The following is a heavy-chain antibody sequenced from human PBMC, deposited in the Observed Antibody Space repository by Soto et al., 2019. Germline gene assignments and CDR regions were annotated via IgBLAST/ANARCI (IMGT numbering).Heavy chain of an antibody. D-gene: IGHD4-17*01. Sequence: GGSLRLSCAASGFTVRSNYMSWARQAPGQGLEWVSFIYSAGTTKYADSVKGRFTISRDNSKNMLYLQMNSLRAEDTAVYFCAGVYGDFAFDAFDIWGHGTMVTVSS. J-gene: IGHJ3*02. V-gene: IGHV3-53*01. CDR1: GFTVRSNY. CDR2: IYSAGTT. CDR3: AGVYGDFAFDAFDI.